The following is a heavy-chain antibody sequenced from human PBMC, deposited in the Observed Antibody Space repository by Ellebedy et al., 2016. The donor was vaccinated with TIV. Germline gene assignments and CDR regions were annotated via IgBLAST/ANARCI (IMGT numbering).Heavy chain of an antibody. V-gene: IGHV4-34*01. CDR3: ARRYCSSTSCLGAHWFNP. CDR1: GGSFSGYY. D-gene: IGHD2-2*01. Sequence: SETLSLTXAVYGGSFSGYYWSWIRQPPGKGLEWIGEINHSGSTNYNPSLKSRVTISVDTSKNQFSLKLSSVTAADTAVYYCARRYCSSTSCLGAHWFNPWGQGTLVTVSS. CDR2: INHSGST. J-gene: IGHJ5*02.